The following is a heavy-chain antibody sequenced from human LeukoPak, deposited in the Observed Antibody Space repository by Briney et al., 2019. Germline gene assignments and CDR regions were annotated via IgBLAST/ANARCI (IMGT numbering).Heavy chain of an antibody. J-gene: IGHJ4*02. CDR1: GFTFSSYA. V-gene: IGHV3-23*01. CDR3: AKVKGIQLWTKYFDY. D-gene: IGHD5-18*01. CDR2: ISGSGGST. Sequence: PGGSLTLSCAASGFTFSSYAMSWVRQAPGKGLEWVSAISGSGGSTYYADSVKGRFTISRDNSKNTLYLQMNSLRAEDTAVYYCAKVKGIQLWTKYFDYWGQGTLVTVSS.